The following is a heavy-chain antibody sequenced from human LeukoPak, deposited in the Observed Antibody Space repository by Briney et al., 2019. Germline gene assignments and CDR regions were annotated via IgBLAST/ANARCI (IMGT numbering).Heavy chain of an antibody. J-gene: IGHJ4*02. CDR1: GGTFSSYA. CDR2: IIPILGTA. CDR3: ARARNSQGAVAGPDY. V-gene: IGHV1-69*06. D-gene: IGHD6-19*01. Sequence: ASVKVSCKASGGTFSSYAISWVRQAPGQGLEWMGGIIPILGTANYAQKFQGRVTITADKSTSTAYMELSSLRSEDTAVHYCARARNSQGAVAGPDYWGQGTLVTVSS.